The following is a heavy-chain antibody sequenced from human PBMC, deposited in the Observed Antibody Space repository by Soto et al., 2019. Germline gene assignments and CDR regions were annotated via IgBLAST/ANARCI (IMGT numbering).Heavy chain of an antibody. V-gene: IGHV4-30-4*01. J-gene: IGHJ5*02. Sequence: QVQLQESGPGLVKPSQTLSLTCTVSGDSISSGDYYWSWIRQPPGRGLEWIGYIHYSGSTYYKPSLKRRVTISVDTSKNQLSLKVNSVTAADTALYYCARESIAGLTDPWGQGTLVTVSS. CDR3: ARESIAGLTDP. D-gene: IGHD2-15*01. CDR1: GDSISSGDYY. CDR2: IHYSGST.